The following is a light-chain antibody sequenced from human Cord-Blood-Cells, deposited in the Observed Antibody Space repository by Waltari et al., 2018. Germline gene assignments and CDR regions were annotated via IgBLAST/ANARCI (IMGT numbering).Light chain of an antibody. CDR1: QSVSSH. CDR2: DAS. V-gene: IGKV3-11*01. J-gene: IGKJ4*01. CDR3: QQRSNWPPART. Sequence: EIVLTQSPATLSLSPGERATLSCRASQSVSSHLAWYQQKPGQAPRLLIYDASNRATGIPARFSGSGSGTDFTLTISSLEPEDFAVYYCQQRSNWPPARTFGGGTKVEIK.